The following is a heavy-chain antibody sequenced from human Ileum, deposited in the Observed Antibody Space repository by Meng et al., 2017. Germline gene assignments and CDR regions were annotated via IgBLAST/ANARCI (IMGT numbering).Heavy chain of an antibody. CDR2: INTNTGSP. V-gene: IGHV7-4-1*02. J-gene: IGHJ5*02. Sequence: QVQLVQSGSELKNPGASVKVSCKASGYTFTTYTINWVRQAPGQGPEWLGWINTNTGSPTYVQGFTGRYVFSLDTSVSTAYLQISSLKTEDTAVYYCAKEGTATALSDLWGQGTLVTVSS. CDR1: GYTFTTYT. CDR3: AKEGTATALSDL. D-gene: IGHD2-15*01.